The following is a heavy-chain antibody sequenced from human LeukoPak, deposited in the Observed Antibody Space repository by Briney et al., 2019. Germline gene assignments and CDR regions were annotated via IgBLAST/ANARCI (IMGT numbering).Heavy chain of an antibody. Sequence: GGSLRLSCAASGFTFSDYYMTWIRQAPGKGLEWVSYISSHGSTKYYADSVKGRFTISRDNANNSLYLQMNSLRAEDTAVYYCARSEYLWFGELDPWGQGTLVTVSS. CDR1: GFTFSDYY. CDR2: ISSHGSTK. J-gene: IGHJ5*02. V-gene: IGHV3-11*04. D-gene: IGHD3-10*01. CDR3: ARSEYLWFGELDP.